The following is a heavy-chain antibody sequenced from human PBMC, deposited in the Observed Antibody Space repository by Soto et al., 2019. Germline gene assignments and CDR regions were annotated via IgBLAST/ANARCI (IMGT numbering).Heavy chain of an antibody. V-gene: IGHV3-33*01. J-gene: IGHJ4*02. Sequence: QVQLVESGGGVVQPGRSLRLSCAASGFTFRSYGMHWVRQAPGKGLEWVAVIWYDGSNKYYADSVKGRFTISRDNSKNTLYLQMNSLRAEDTAVYYCARDLSPWANTKYYFDYWGQGTLVTVSS. CDR2: IWYDGSNK. D-gene: IGHD7-27*01. CDR1: GFTFRSYG. CDR3: ARDLSPWANTKYYFDY.